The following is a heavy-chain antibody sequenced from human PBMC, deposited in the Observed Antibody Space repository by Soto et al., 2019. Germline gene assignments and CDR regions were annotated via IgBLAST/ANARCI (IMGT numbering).Heavy chain of an antibody. Sequence: RGESLKISCKGSGYSFTSYWISWVRQMPGKGLEWMGRIDPSDSYTNYSPSFQGHVTISADKSISTAYLQWSSLKASDTAMYYCARHEVKIVVVPAAPYYYYGMDVWGQGTTVTVSS. J-gene: IGHJ6*02. CDR1: GYSFTSYW. D-gene: IGHD2-2*01. CDR2: IDPSDSYT. CDR3: ARHEVKIVVVPAAPYYYYGMDV. V-gene: IGHV5-10-1*01.